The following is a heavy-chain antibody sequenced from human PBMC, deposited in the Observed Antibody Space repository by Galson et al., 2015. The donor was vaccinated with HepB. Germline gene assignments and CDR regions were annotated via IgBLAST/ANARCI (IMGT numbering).Heavy chain of an antibody. CDR1: GYTFTSYG. D-gene: IGHD6-19*01. CDR3: ARDSRIYRYSSGWTDVDF. V-gene: IGHV1-18*01. Sequence: SVKVSCKASGYTFTSYGISWVRQAPGQGLEWMGWISAYNDNTNYAQNLQGRVTMTTDTSTSTAYMELRSLRSDDTAVYYCARDSRIYRYSSGWTDVDFWGQGTLVTVSS. J-gene: IGHJ4*02. CDR2: ISAYNDNT.